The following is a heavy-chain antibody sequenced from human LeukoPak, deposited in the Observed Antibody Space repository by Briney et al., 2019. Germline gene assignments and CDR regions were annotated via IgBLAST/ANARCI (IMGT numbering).Heavy chain of an antibody. J-gene: IGHJ4*02. CDR1: GFTFSSYV. Sequence: GGSLRLSCAASGFTFSSYVMHWVRQAPGKGLEWVAGISYDGSNKYYADSVKGRFTISRDNSKNTLYLQMNSLRAEDTAVSYCAKEHYYDSSGYYPSFDYWGQGTLVTVSS. D-gene: IGHD3-22*01. CDR2: ISYDGSNK. CDR3: AKEHYYDSSGYYPSFDY. V-gene: IGHV3-30*18.